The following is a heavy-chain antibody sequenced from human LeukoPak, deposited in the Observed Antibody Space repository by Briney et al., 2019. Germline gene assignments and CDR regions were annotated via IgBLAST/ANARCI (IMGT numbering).Heavy chain of an antibody. CDR3: ARSRFFSGLEMATISHYSDY. J-gene: IGHJ4*02. Sequence: ASVKVSCNASGGTFSSYAISWVRQAPGQGLEWMGGIIPIFGTANYAQKFQGRVTITTDESTSTAYMELSSLRSEDTAVYYCARSRFFSGLEMATISHYSDYWGQGTLVTVSS. CDR1: GGTFSSYA. CDR2: IIPIFGTA. V-gene: IGHV1-69*05. D-gene: IGHD5-24*01.